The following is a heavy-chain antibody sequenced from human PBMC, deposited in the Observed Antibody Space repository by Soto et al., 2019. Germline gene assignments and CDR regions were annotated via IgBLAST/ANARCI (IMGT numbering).Heavy chain of an antibody. J-gene: IGHJ4*02. V-gene: IGHV3-23*01. CDR2: ISGSGGST. CDR3: AKEDIRYYVFWSLGPIDY. Sequence: PGGSLRLSCAASGFTFSSYAMSWVRQAPGKGLEWVSAISGSGGSTYYADSVKGRFTISRDNSKNTLYLQMNSLRAEDTAVYYCAKEDIRYYVFWSLGPIDYWGQGTLVTVSS. D-gene: IGHD3-3*01. CDR1: GFTFSSYA.